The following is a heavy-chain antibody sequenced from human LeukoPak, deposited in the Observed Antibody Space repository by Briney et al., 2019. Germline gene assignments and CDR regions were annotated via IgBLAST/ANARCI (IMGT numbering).Heavy chain of an antibody. J-gene: IGHJ4*02. CDR3: AKDFYLSVIFRYFDWFIDY. CDR2: ISGSGGST. Sequence: GGTLRLSCAASGFTFSSYGMSWVRQAPGKGLEWVSAISGSGGSTYYADSVKGRFTISRDNSKNTLYLQMNSLRAEDTAVYYCAKDFYLSVIFRYFDWFIDYWGQGTLVTVSS. D-gene: IGHD3-9*01. CDR1: GFTFSSYG. V-gene: IGHV3-23*01.